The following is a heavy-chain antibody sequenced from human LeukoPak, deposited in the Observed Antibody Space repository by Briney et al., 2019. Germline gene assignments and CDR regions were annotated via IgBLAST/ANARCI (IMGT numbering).Heavy chain of an antibody. CDR1: GHTFTAYY. Sequence: ASVKVSCKASGHTFTAYYIHWVRQGPGQGLEWMGIINPSGGSTSYAQKFQGRVTMTRDTSTNTVYMELSSLRSEDTAVFYCVRGASSIAALNPFWYFDLWGRGTLVTVSS. CDR2: INPSGGST. J-gene: IGHJ2*01. D-gene: IGHD6-6*01. V-gene: IGHV1-46*01. CDR3: VRGASSIAALNPFWYFDL.